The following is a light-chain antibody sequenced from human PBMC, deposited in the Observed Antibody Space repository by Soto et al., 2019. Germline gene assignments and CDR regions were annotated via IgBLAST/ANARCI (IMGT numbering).Light chain of an antibody. CDR3: SSYADSYPYV. Sequence: QSVLTQPPSVSGAPGQRVTISCTGSSSNIGAGYDVHWYQQLPGTAPKLVIYGNRNRPSGVPDRFSGSKSGNTASLTISGLQAEDEADYYCSSYADSYPYVFGTGTKLTVL. CDR1: SSNIGAGYD. V-gene: IGLV1-40*01. J-gene: IGLJ1*01. CDR2: GNR.